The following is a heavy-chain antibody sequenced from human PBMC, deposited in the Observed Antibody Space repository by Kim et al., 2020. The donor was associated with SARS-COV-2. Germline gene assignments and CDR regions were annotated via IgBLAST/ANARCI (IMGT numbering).Heavy chain of an antibody. Sequence: KYKQRFQDRANITRDTSARTAYMEGSSLRAEDTAMYYCARDWAERPHAFDIWGQGTMVSVSS. CDR3: ARDWAERPHAFDI. V-gene: IGHV1-3*01. D-gene: IGHD1-1*01. J-gene: IGHJ3*02.